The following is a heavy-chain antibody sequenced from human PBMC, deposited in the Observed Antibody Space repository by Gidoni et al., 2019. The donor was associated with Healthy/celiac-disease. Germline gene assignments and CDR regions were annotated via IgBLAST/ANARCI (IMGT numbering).Heavy chain of an antibody. Sequence: GLEWIGYIYYSGSTYYNPSLKSRVTISVDTSKNQFSLKLSSVTAADTAVYYRARDRMVRGVRGRTGGDYYYYGMDVWGQGTTVTVSS. D-gene: IGHD3-10*01. V-gene: IGHV4-30-4*01. CDR2: IYYSGST. J-gene: IGHJ6*02. CDR3: ARDRMVRGVRGRTGGDYYYYGMDV.